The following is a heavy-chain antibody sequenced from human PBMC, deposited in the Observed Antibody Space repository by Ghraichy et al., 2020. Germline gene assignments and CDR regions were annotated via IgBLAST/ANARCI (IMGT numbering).Heavy chain of an antibody. J-gene: IGHJ3*02. CDR1: GGSISSYY. D-gene: IGHD2-15*01. Sequence: SETLSLTCTVSGGSISSYYWSWIRQPPGKGLEWIGYIYYSGSTNYNPSLKSRVTISVDTSKNQFSLKLSSVTAADTAVYYCARGGYCSGGSCYSDAFDIWAKGQWSPSLQ. V-gene: IGHV4-59*01. CDR2: IYYSGST. CDR3: ARGGYCSGGSCYSDAFDI.